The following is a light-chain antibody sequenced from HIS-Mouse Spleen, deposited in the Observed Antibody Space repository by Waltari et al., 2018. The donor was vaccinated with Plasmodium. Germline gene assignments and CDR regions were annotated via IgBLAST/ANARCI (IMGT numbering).Light chain of an antibody. CDR2: GAS. CDR1: QSVSSN. J-gene: IGKJ3*01. Sequence: EIVMTQSPATLSVSPGERATLSCRASQSVSSNLAWYQQKPGQAPRLLIYGASTRATGIPARFSGSGSGTEVTHTISSLQSEDFTVYYCQQYNNWPFTFGPGTKGDI. V-gene: IGKV3-15*01. CDR3: QQYNNWPFT.